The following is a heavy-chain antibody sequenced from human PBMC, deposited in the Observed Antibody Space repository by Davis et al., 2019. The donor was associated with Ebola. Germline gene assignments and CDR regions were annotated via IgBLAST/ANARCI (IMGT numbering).Heavy chain of an antibody. CDR1: GFTFSSYS. J-gene: IGHJ1*01. CDR3: ARGGDVVVPAAIRYFQH. V-gene: IGHV3-21*01. D-gene: IGHD2-2*01. CDR2: ISSSSSYI. Sequence: GESLKISCAASGFTFSSYSMNWVRQAPGKGLEWVSSISSSSSYIYYADSVKGRFTISRDNAKNSLYLQMNSLRAEDTAVYYCARGGDVVVPAAIRYFQHWGQGTLVTVSS.